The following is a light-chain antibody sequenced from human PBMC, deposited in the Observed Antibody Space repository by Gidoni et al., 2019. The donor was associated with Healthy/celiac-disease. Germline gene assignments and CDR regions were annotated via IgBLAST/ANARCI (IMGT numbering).Light chain of an antibody. CDR2: KAS. CDR3: QQYNSYPYT. Sequence: SQSISSWLAWYQQKPGKAPKLLIYKASSLESGVPSRFSGSGSGTEFTLTISSLQPDDFATYYCQQYNSYPYTFGQGTKLVIK. V-gene: IGKV1-5*03. J-gene: IGKJ2*01. CDR1: QSISSW.